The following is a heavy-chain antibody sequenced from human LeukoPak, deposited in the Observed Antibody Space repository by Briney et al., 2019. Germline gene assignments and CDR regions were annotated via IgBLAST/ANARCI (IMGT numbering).Heavy chain of an antibody. CDR2: IYTSGST. CDR1: GRSISSYY. CDR3: ARDRTPDYYGSGSYYPDAFDI. J-gene: IGHJ3*02. D-gene: IGHD3-10*01. V-gene: IGHV4-4*07. Sequence: NPSETLSLTCTVSGRSISSYYWSWIRQPAGKGLEWIGCIYTSGSTNYNPSLKSRVTMSVDTSKNQFSLKLRSVNAADADVYYCARDRTPDYYGSGSYYPDAFDIWGQGTMVTVSS.